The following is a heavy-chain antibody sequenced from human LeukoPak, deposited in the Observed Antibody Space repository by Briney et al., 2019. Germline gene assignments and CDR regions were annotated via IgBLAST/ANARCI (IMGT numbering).Heavy chain of an antibody. CDR1: GCTFSSYA. CDR2: ISPSGGST. J-gene: IGHJ4*02. Sequence: ASVKVSCKASGCTFSSYAISWVRQAPGQGLEWMGIISPSGGSTSYAQKFQGRVTMTRDTSTSTVYMELSSLMSEDTAVYYCARGLPEPKIVVVCYFDYWGKGTLVTVSS. D-gene: IGHD3-22*01. V-gene: IGHV1-46*01. CDR3: ARGLPEPKIVVVCYFDY.